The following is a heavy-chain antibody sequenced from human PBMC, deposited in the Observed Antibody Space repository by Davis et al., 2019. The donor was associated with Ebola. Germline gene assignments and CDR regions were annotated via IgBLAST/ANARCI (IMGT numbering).Heavy chain of an antibody. J-gene: IGHJ6*04. CDR2: ISAYNGNT. CDR3: AREGDWSHYYYYGIDV. V-gene: IGHV1-18*04. D-gene: IGHD2-21*02. CDR1: GYTFTSYY. Sequence: AASVKVSCKASGYTFTSYYIHWVRQAPGQGLEWMGWISAYNGNTNYAQKLQGRVTMTTDTSTSTAYMELRSLRSDDTAVYYCAREGDWSHYYYYGIDVWGKGTTVTVSS.